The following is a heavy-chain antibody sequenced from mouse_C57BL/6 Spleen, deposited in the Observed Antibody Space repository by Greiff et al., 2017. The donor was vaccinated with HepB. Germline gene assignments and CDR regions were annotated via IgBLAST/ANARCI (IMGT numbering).Heavy chain of an antibody. CDR2: IYPGDGDT. CDR1: GYAFSSSW. V-gene: IGHV1-82*01. D-gene: IGHD2-2*01. J-gene: IGHJ3*01. CDR3: ARSTMVTTEFAY. Sequence: VKLMESGPELVKPGASVKISCKASGYAFSSSWMNWVKQRPGKGLEWIGRIYPGDGDTNYNGKFKGKATLTADKSSSTAYMQLSSLTSEDSAVYFCARSTMVTTEFAYWGQGTLVTVSA.